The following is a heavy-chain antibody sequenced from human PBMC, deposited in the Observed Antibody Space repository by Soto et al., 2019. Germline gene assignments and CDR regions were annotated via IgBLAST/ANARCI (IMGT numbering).Heavy chain of an antibody. CDR2: IYNTGTT. Sequence: PSESLSLTWTVSGGSVSGGSYCWSWIRQSPGKGMEWIGYIYNTGTTKYNATIKSRVTISVDTSKNQFSLRLNSVTAADTAVYFCASSPYYVSGGAEPYYICLDVCLPVTTVALS. J-gene: IGHJ6*02. CDR3: ASSPYYVSGGAEPYYICLDV. CDR1: GGSVSGGSYC. D-gene: IGHD3-16*01. V-gene: IGHV4-61*01.